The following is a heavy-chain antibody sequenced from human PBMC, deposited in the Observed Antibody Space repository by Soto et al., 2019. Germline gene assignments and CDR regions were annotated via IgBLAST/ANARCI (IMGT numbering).Heavy chain of an antibody. V-gene: IGHV4-39*01. CDR2: IYYSGTT. J-gene: IGHJ4*02. CDR1: GGSISSSSYY. CDR3: ATGGYCADGSCFSR. Sequence: SETLSLTCTVSGGSISSSSYYWAWVRQPPGKGLEWIGSIYYSGTTYYNPSLKSRVTISEDTSKNQFSLKLSSVTAADTAVFYCATGGYCADGSCFSRWGQGNLVTVSS. D-gene: IGHD2-15*01.